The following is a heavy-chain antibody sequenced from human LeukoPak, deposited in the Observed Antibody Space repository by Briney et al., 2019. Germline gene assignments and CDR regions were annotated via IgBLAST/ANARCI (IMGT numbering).Heavy chain of an antibody. V-gene: IGHV4-30-2*01. CDR2: IYHSGST. J-gene: IGHJ6*03. CDR3: ARDPGSPYSSSWYKDYYYYMDV. D-gene: IGHD6-13*01. Sequence: SQTLSLTCTVSGGSISSGGYYWSWIRQPPGKGLEWIGYIYHSGSTYYNPSLKSRVTISVDRSKNQFSLKLSSVTAADTAVYYCARDPGSPYSSSWYKDYYYYMDVWGKGTTVTVSS. CDR1: GGSISSGGYY.